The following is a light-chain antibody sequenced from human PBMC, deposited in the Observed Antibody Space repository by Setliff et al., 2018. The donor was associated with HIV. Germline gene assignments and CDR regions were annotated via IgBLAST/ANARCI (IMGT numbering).Light chain of an antibody. CDR2: RNN. V-gene: IGLV1-47*01. CDR1: SSNIGSNY. CDR3: AAWDDSLSVLYV. J-gene: IGLJ1*01. Sequence: QSALTQPPSASGTPGQRVTISCSGSSSNIGSNYVYRYQQLPGTAPKLLIYRNNQRPSGVPDRFSGSKSGTSASLAISGLRSEDEADYYCAAWDDSLSVLYVFGTGTKVTVL.